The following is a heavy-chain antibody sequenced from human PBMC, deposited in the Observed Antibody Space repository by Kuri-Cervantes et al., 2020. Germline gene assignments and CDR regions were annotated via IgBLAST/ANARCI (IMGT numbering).Heavy chain of an antibody. Sequence: SVKVSCKASGGTFSSYAISWVRQAPGQGLEWMGGIIPIFGTANYAQKFQERVTITGDMSTSTAYMELSSLRSEDTAVYYCAADLYFYGDYPDYFDYWGQGTLVTVSS. D-gene: IGHD4-17*01. CDR2: IIPIFGTA. V-gene: IGHV1-69*06. J-gene: IGHJ4*02. CDR1: GGTFSSYA. CDR3: AADLYFYGDYPDYFDY.